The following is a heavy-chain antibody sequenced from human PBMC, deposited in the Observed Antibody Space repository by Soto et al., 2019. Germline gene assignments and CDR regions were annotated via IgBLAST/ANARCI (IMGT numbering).Heavy chain of an antibody. CDR2: INAGNGNT. V-gene: IGHV1-3*01. D-gene: IGHD6-6*01. CDR1: GYTFTSYA. J-gene: IGHJ6*02. Sequence: ASVKVSCKASGYTFTSYAMHWVRQAPGQRLEWMGWINAGNGNTKYSQKFQGRVTITRDTSASTAYMELSSLRSEGTAVYYCARDGGAARLYYYYGMDVWGQGTTVTVSS. CDR3: ARDGGAARLYYYYGMDV.